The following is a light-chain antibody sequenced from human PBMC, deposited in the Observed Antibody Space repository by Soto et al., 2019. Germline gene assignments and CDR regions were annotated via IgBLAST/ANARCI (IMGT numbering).Light chain of an antibody. J-gene: IGKJ5*01. CDR1: QSVSSY. CDR2: DAS. CDR3: QPHSNWPPT. V-gene: IGKV3-11*01. Sequence: EIVLTQSPATLSLSPGERATLSCRASQSVSSYLAWYQQKPGQAPRLLIYDASNRATGIPARFSGSGSGTDFTPTITSLEPEDFAVSYCQPHSNWPPTFGQGTRLEIK.